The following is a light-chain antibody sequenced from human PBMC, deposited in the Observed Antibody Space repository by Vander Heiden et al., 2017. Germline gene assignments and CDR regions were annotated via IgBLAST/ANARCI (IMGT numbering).Light chain of an antibody. J-gene: IGKJ1*01. V-gene: IGKV3-15*01. Sequence: EIGLRKFPATLSVSPGERATLSCRASQSVSSNLAWYQQKPGQAPRLLIYGASTRATGIPARFSGSGSGTEFTLTISSLQSEDFAVYYCQQYNNWPPWTFGQGTKVEIK. CDR1: QSVSSN. CDR2: GAS. CDR3: QQYNNWPPWT.